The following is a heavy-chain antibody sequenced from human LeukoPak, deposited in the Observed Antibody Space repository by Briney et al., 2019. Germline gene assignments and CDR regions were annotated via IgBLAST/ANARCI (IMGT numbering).Heavy chain of an antibody. D-gene: IGHD2-15*01. CDR2: INPNSGGT. CDR1: GGTFSSYA. J-gene: IGHJ6*02. Sequence: AASVKVSFKASGGTFSSYAISWVRQAPGQGLEWMGWINPNSGGTNYAQKFQGRVTMTRDTSISTAYMELSRLRSDDTAVYYCARGYCSGGSCYVVYYYYYYGMDVWGQGTTVTVSS. CDR3: ARGYCSGGSCYVVYYYYYYGMDV. V-gene: IGHV1-2*02.